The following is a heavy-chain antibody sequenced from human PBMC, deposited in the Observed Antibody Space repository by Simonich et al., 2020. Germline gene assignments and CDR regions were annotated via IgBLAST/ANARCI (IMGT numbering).Heavy chain of an antibody. D-gene: IGHD6-13*01. V-gene: IGHV3-30*07. Sequence: QVQLVESGGGVVQPGRSLRLSCAASGFTFSSYAMHWASQAPGMGREWVAYKTYRGRNKYYADSVKGRFTISRDNSKNTLYLQMNSLRAEDTAVYYCARELSKNGEAAAGYYFDYWGQGTLVTVSS. J-gene: IGHJ4*02. CDR3: ARELSKNGEAAAGYYFDY. CDR1: GFTFSSYA. CDR2: KTYRGRNK.